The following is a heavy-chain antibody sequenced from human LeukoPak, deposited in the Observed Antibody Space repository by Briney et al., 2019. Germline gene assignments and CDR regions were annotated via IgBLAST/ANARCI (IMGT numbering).Heavy chain of an antibody. D-gene: IGHD3-9*01. CDR1: GYTFTSYY. V-gene: IGHV1-46*01. Sequence: TSVKVSCKASGYTFTSYYMHWVRQAPGQGLEWMGIINPSGGSTSYAQKFQGRVTMTRDTSTSTVYMELSSLRSEDTAVYYCARAANFDWLLYWGQGTLVTVSS. CDR2: INPSGGST. J-gene: IGHJ4*02. CDR3: ARAANFDWLLY.